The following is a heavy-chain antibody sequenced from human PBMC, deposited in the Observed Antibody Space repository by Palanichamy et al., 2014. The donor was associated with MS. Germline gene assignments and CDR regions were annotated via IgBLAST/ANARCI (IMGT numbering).Heavy chain of an antibody. V-gene: IGHV3-23*01. CDR2: VSGNGGST. CDR3: AKVTTVTTSLKSGFDY. J-gene: IGHJ4*02. D-gene: IGHD4-17*01. CDR1: GFTFSSYG. Sequence: EVQLLESGGGLVQPGGSLRLSCAASGFTFSSYGMNWVRQPLGKGLEWVSAVSGNGGSTYYADSVKGRFTISRDNSKNAVYLQMNSLRAEDTAVYYCAKVTTVTTSLKSGFDYWGQGTLVTVSS.